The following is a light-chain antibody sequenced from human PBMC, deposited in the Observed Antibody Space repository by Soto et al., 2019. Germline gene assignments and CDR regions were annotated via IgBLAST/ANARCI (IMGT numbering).Light chain of an antibody. Sequence: DIQMTQSPSSLSASVGDRVTITCRASQDLDRWLAWHQQKPGEAPKVLIFAASSLQSGLPSRFSGGGSGTDFYLTISRLQTEDFATYYCKQSRSFPLTFGGGTKVDIK. CDR2: AAS. V-gene: IGKV1-12*01. CDR3: KQSRSFPLT. J-gene: IGKJ4*01. CDR1: QDLDRW.